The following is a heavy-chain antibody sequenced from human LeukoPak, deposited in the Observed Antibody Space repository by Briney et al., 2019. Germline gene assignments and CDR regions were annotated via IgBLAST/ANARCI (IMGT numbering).Heavy chain of an antibody. Sequence: SETLSLTCTASGGSISSYDYYWIWNPQYPGMDLQWFSNIYYSGTTYYNPSLKSRVTITVNTSNNQFSLNLSSVTAADTAVYYCERAYCTGGSWYVQTVHHHPSDFDYWGQGTLVTVSS. CDR3: ERAYCTGGSWYVQTVHHHPSDFDY. CDR1: GGSISSYDYY. V-gene: IGHV4-31*03. CDR2: IYYSGTT. D-gene: IGHD2-15*01. J-gene: IGHJ4*02.